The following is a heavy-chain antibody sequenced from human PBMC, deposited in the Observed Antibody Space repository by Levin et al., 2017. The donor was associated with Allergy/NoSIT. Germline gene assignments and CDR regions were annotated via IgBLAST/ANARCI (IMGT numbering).Heavy chain of an antibody. J-gene: IGHJ6*04. Sequence: GGSLRLSCAASGFSFEEYAMHWVRQVPGKGLEWVAGISWDSGRIGHADAVKGRFTISRDNAKKSLSLQMNTLRPEDTSLYFCVKDRRGSAAAGEYYYTLEVWGKGTAVIVSP. D-gene: IGHD6-13*01. CDR1: GFSFEEYA. CDR2: ISWDSGRI. V-gene: IGHV3-9*01. CDR3: VKDRRGSAAAGEYYYTLEV.